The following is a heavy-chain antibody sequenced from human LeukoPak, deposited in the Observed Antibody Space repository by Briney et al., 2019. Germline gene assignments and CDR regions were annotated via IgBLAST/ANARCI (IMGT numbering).Heavy chain of an antibody. Sequence: ASVNLSCKASGYTFSSYYMHWVRQAPGQGLEWMGIINPSGGGTIYAQKFQGRVTMTRDTSTSTVYLELGSLRSEDTAVFYCARARERGYCSVGTCYNYYFMDVWLKGTTVTVSS. D-gene: IGHD2-15*01. CDR3: ARARERGYCSVGTCYNYYFMDV. V-gene: IGHV1-46*01. J-gene: IGHJ6*03. CDR1: GYTFSSYY. CDR2: INPSGGGT.